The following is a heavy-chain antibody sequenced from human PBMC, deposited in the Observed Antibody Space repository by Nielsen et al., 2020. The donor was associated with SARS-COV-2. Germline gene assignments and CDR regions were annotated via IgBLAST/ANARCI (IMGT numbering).Heavy chain of an antibody. CDR3: ARDLAYSSSWYRSDFDY. CDR2: ISGYNGDT. V-gene: IGHV1-18*04. Sequence: ASVKVSCKASGYTFTSYGVSWVRQAPGQGLEWMGWISGYNGDTHYAQKLQDRVTMTTDTSTSTAYMELRSLRSDDTAVYYCARDLAYSSSWYRSDFDYWGQGTLVTVSS. CDR1: GYTFTSYG. J-gene: IGHJ4*02. D-gene: IGHD6-13*01.